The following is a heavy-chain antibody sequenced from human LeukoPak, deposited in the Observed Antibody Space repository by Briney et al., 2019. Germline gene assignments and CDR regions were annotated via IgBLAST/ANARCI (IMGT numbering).Heavy chain of an antibody. V-gene: IGHV1-46*01. Sequence: GASVKVSCKASRYTFTSYYMHWVRQAPGQGLEWMGIINPSGGSTSYAQKFQGRVTMTRDTSTSTVYMELSSLRSEDTAVYYCARAVPASLYYYYMDVWGKGTTVTISS. J-gene: IGHJ6*03. CDR1: RYTFTSYY. CDR3: ARAVPASLYYYYMDV. CDR2: INPSGGST. D-gene: IGHD2-2*01.